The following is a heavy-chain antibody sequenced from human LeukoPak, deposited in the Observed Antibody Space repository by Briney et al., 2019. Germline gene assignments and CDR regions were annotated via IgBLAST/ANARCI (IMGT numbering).Heavy chain of an antibody. V-gene: IGHV3-23*01. CDR3: AKRGVVIRVILVGFHKEAYYFDS. CDR2: ISDSGGRT. J-gene: IGHJ4*02. Sequence: PGGSLRLSCAVSGITLSNYGMSWVRQAPGKGLEWVAGISDSGGRTKYADSVKGRFTISRDNSKNTLYLQMNSLRAEDTAVYFCAKRGVVIRVILVGFHKEAYYFDSGGQGALVIVSS. CDR1: GITLSNYG. D-gene: IGHD3-22*01.